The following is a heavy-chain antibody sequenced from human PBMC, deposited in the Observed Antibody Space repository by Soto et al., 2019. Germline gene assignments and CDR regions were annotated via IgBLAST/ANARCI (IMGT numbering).Heavy chain of an antibody. J-gene: IGHJ4*02. Sequence: LRLSCSGSGFTFDNYAMNWVRQAPGKGLEWVGLIRNKTYGRTTEYAASVKGRFTISRDDSSGIAYLQMNSLKTEDSAVYFCARAESTAVAYFFDNWGQGTLVTVSS. CDR1: GFTFDNYA. V-gene: IGHV3-49*04. D-gene: IGHD2-2*01. CDR2: IRNKTYGRTT. CDR3: ARAESTAVAYFFDN.